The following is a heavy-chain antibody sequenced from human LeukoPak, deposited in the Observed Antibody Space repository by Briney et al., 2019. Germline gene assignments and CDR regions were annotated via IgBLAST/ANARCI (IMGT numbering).Heavy chain of an antibody. Sequence: PSETLSLTCAVYGGSFSGYYWSWIRQPPGKGLEWIGYIYYSGSTYYNPSLKSRVTISVDTSKNQFSLKLSSVTAADTAVYYCAREVITMVRGPFDYWGQGTLVTVSS. V-gene: IGHV4-30-4*08. CDR2: IYYSGST. CDR3: AREVITMVRGPFDY. D-gene: IGHD3-10*01. J-gene: IGHJ4*02. CDR1: GGSFSGYY.